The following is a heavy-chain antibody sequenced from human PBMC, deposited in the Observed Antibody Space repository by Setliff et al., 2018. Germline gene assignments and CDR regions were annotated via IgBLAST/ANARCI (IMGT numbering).Heavy chain of an antibody. J-gene: IGHJ4*02. CDR2: ISSSSSTI. D-gene: IGHD2-15*01. CDR1: GFTFSSYS. CDR3: AKRGPYCSGGSCYGQVLDY. Sequence: GGSLRLSCAASGFTFSSYSMNWVRQAPGKGLEWVSYISSSSSTIYYADSVKGRFTISRDNAKNSLYLQMNSLRAEDTAVYYCAKRGPYCSGGSCYGQVLDYWGQGTLVTVSS. V-gene: IGHV3-48*01.